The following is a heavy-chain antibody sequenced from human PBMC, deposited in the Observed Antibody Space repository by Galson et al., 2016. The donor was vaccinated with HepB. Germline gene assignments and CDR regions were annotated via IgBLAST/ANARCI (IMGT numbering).Heavy chain of an antibody. CDR1: GFTVRSNY. CDR3: ARSLGSTTNYGMDV. CDR2: IHSGGTT. D-gene: IGHD1-26*01. J-gene: IGHJ6*02. Sequence: SLRLSCAASGFTVRSNYMHWVRQAPGKGLEWVSVIHSGGTTYYADSVMGRFSISRDNSKNTLGLQMSGLRAEDTAVYYCARSLGSTTNYGMDVWGQGTTATVS. V-gene: IGHV3-53*01.